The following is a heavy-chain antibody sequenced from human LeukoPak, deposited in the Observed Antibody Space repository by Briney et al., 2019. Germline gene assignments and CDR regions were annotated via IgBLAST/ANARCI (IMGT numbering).Heavy chain of an antibody. J-gene: IGHJ5*02. V-gene: IGHV3-73*01. D-gene: IGHD4-17*01. Sequence: GGSLRLSCAASGFTFSGSSIHWVRQPSGKGLEWIGRIRTKPNTYATAYAASLEGRFTISRDDSKNTTYLQMNSLKTEDTAVYYCSRGARDGDFETWFDPWGRGTLVTVSS. CDR2: IRTKPNTYAT. CDR1: GFTFSGSS. CDR3: SRGARDGDFETWFDP.